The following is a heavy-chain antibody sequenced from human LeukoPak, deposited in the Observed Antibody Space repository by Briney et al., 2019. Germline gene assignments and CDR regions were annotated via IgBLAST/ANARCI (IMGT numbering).Heavy chain of an antibody. J-gene: IGHJ4*02. CDR2: IKQDGSEK. D-gene: IGHD2-21*01. CDR3: ARDQIVTAIDY. V-gene: IGHV3-7*03. Sequence: QTGGSLSLSCAVSGFTFSSYWMSWVRQAPGQGLERVANIKQDGSEKCYVDSVKGRFTISRDNAKNPLYLQMNSLRAEDRAVYCCARDQIVTAIDYWGQGTLVTVSS. CDR1: GFTFSSYW.